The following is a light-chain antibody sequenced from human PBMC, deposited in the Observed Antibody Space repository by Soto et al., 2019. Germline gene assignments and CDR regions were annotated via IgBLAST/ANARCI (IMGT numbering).Light chain of an antibody. CDR1: QSVSSN. V-gene: IGKV3-15*01. CDR2: GAF. Sequence: EIVMTQSPATLSVSPGERATLSCRASQSVSSNLAWYQQKPGQAPRLLIYGAFTRATGIPARFSGSGSGTEFTLTISSLQSEDFAVYYCQQYNNWPPKTFGQGTKVEI. J-gene: IGKJ1*01. CDR3: QQYNNWPPKT.